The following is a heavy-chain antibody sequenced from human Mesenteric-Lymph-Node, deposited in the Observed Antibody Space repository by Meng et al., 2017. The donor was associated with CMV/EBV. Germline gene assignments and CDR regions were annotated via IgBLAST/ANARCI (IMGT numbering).Heavy chain of an antibody. CDR2: ISSSGSTI. J-gene: IGHJ6*02. V-gene: IGHV3-11*04. CDR1: GFTFSDYY. CDR3: ARNFAGGLDV. D-gene: IGHD2/OR15-2a*01. Sequence: GESLKISCAASGFTFSDYYMSWIRQAPGKGLEWVSYISSSGSTIYYADSVKGRFTISRDNAKNSLYLQMNSLRAEDTALYYCARNFAGGLDVWGQGTTVTVSS.